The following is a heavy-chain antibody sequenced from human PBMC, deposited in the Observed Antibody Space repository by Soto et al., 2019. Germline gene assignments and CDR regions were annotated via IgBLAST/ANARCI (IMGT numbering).Heavy chain of an antibody. J-gene: IGHJ6*02. CDR3: ARIRGYWYGLDV. CDR2: ITGTGGDT. Sequence: EVQLLEFGGGLVQPGGSLRLSCAASGFPLSTYGMSWVRQAPGKGLEWVSSITGTGGDTYYADSVKGRSTSSRDNSNNMLYLQMNSLRVEDTAVYYCARIRGYWYGLDVWGQGTTITVSS. V-gene: IGHV3-23*01. CDR1: GFPLSTYG.